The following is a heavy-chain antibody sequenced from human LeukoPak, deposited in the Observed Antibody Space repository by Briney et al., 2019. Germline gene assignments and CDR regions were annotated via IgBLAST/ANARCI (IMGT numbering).Heavy chain of an antibody. D-gene: IGHD3-10*01. V-gene: IGHV4-39*01. Sequence: PSETLPLTCTVSGGSISSSSYYWGWIRQPPGRGLEWIGSIYYSGSTYYNPSLKSRVTISVDTSKTQFSLKLSSVTAADTAVYYWPRYMVQGVSIDYWGQGTLGTVSS. CDR1: GGSISSSSYY. CDR3: PRYMVQGVSIDY. J-gene: IGHJ4*02. CDR2: IYYSGST.